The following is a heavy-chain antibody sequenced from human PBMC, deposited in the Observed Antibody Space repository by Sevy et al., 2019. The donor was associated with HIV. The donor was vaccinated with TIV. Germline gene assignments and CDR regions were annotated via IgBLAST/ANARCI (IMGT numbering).Heavy chain of an antibody. V-gene: IGHV4-34*01. Sequence: SETLSLTCAVYGGSFSGYYWSWIRQPPGKGLEWIAEINHSGSTNYNPSLKSRVTISVDTSKNQFSLKLSSVTAADTAVYYCARGYCSSTSNFCDPQYGMDVWGQGTTVTVSS. CDR3: ARGYCSSTSNFCDPQYGMDV. D-gene: IGHD2-2*01. CDR2: INHSGST. J-gene: IGHJ6*02. CDR1: GGSFSGYY.